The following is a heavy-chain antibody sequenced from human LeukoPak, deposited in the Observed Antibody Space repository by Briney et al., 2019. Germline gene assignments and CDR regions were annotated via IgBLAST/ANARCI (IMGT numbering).Heavy chain of an antibody. Sequence: SETLSLTCTVSGGSISSSSYYWGWIRQPPGKGLEWIGSIYYSGSTYYNPSLKSRVTISVDTSKNQFSLKLSSVTAADTAVYYCARGISYDILTGYKRGWFDPWGQGTLVTVSS. J-gene: IGHJ5*02. V-gene: IGHV4-39*07. CDR2: IYYSGST. D-gene: IGHD3-9*01. CDR1: GGSISSSSYY. CDR3: ARGISYDILTGYKRGWFDP.